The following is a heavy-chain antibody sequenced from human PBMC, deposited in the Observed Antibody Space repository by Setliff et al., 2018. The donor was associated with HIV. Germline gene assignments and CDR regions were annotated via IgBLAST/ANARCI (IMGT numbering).Heavy chain of an antibody. J-gene: IGHJ6*03. Sequence: SETLSLTCTVSGGPIRSSTYYWGWIRQTPGKGLEWIGDISNTGTATYNPSLGSRVTISVDAAKKRFSLNIRSLTAADTAVYSCARGQFVSPGRPRHYMDAWGKGTSVTVAS. V-gene: IGHV4-39*02. CDR3: ARGQFVSPGRPRHYMDA. CDR2: ISNTGTA. D-gene: IGHD6-6*01. CDR1: GGPIRSSTYY.